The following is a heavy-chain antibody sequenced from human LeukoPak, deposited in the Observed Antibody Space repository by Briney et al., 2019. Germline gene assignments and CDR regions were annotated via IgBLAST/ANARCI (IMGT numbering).Heavy chain of an antibody. J-gene: IGHJ4*02. CDR2: IYYSGST. D-gene: IGHD3-22*01. V-gene: IGHV4-59*01. CDR1: GGSISSYY. CDR3: ARSRRDNYYDSSGYYLGY. Sequence: PSETLSLTCTVSGGSISSYYWSWIRQPPGKGLEWIGYIYYSGSTNYNPSLKSRVTISVDTSKNQSSLKLSSVTAADTAVYYCARSRRDNYYDSSGYYLGYWGQGTLVTVSS.